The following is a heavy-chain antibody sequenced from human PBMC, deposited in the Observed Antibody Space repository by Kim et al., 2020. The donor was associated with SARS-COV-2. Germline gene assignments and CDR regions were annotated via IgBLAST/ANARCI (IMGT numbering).Heavy chain of an antibody. CDR2: INTDTGTP. D-gene: IGHD3-22*01. Sequence: ASVKVSCKASGDTFTKYAINWVRQAPGQGLEWMGRINTDTGTPLYGQSFTGRFVFSLDTSVSTAYLQIISLKAEDTAVYFCASAGPLSYQSSGYLLDFWGQGTRVTASS. J-gene: IGHJ4*02. V-gene: IGHV7-4-1*02. CDR3: ASAGPLSYQSSGYLLDF. CDR1: GDTFTKYA.